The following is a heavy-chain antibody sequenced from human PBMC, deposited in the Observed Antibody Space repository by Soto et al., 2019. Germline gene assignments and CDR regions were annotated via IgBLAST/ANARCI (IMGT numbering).Heavy chain of an antibody. CDR3: AKNYNFDN. V-gene: IGHV3-23*01. D-gene: IGHD1-7*01. J-gene: IGHJ4*02. CDR1: GFTFSSFA. CDR2: ISGSGGGT. Sequence: EVQLLESGGGLVQPGGSLRLPCAASGFTFSSFAMSWVRQAPGKGLEWVSSISGSGGGTYYADSVKGRFTISRDNSKNTLYLQLNSLTAEDTAVYYCAKNYNFDNWGQGTLVTVSS.